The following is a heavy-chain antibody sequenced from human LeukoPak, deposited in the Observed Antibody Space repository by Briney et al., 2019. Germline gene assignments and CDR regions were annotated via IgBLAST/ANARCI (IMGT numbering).Heavy chain of an antibody. CDR2: IYHSGST. J-gene: IGHJ3*02. CDR3: ARVREVWYSSSWHDAFDI. V-gene: IGHV4-38-2*01. D-gene: IGHD6-13*01. CDR1: GYSISSGYY. Sequence: KPSETLSLTWAVSGYSISSGYYWGWIRQPPGQGLEWIGSIYHSGSTYYNPSLKSRVTISVDTSKNQFSLKLSSVTAADTAVYYCARVREVWYSSSWHDAFDIWGQGTMVTVSS.